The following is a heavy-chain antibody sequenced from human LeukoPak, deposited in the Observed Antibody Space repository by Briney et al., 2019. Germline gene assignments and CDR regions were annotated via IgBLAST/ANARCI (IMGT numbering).Heavy chain of an antibody. CDR2: IYTSGST. J-gene: IGHJ4*02. Sequence: PSETLSLTCTGSGGSISSYDWSWIRQPTGKGLEWIGRIYTSGSTNYNPSLMSRVTMSVDTSKNQFSLKLSSVTAADTAVYYCARSLRSITIFGVVTSFDYWGQGTLVTVSS. V-gene: IGHV4-4*07. CDR1: GGSISSYD. D-gene: IGHD3-3*01. CDR3: ARSLRSITIFGVVTSFDY.